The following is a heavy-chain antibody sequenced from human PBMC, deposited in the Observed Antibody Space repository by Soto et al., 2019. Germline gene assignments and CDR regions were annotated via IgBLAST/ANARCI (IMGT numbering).Heavy chain of an antibody. CDR1: GGTFSSYA. V-gene: IGHV1-69*13. Sequence: SVKVSCKASGGTFSSYAISWVRQAPGQGLEWMGGIIPIFGTANYAQKFQGRVTITADESTSTAYMELRSLRSEDPAVYYCARDRISPDIVATLGEIYYYYYGLDVRGQGMTVTVSS. CDR2: IIPIFGTA. D-gene: IGHD5-12*01. J-gene: IGHJ6*02. CDR3: ARDRISPDIVATLGEIYYYYYGLDV.